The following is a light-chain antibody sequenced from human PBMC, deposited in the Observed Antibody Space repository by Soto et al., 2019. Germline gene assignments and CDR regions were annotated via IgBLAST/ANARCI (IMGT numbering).Light chain of an antibody. CDR3: SSYTSSSTL. Sequence: QSVLTQPASVSGSPGQSITISCTGTSSDVGSYNYVSWYQQHPGKAPKLMIYDVSNRPSGVSNHFSGSKSGNTASLTISGLQAEDEADYYCSSYTSSSTLFGTGTKVTVL. V-gene: IGLV2-14*01. CDR2: DVS. CDR1: SSDVGSYNY. J-gene: IGLJ1*01.